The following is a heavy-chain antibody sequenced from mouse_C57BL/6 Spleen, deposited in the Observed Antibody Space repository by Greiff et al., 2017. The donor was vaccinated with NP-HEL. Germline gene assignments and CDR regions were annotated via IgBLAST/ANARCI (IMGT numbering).Heavy chain of an antibody. CDR3: ASERFITTVVGGYFDV. Sequence: VQLQQSGPELVKPGASVKISCKASGYAFSSSWMNWVKQRPGKGLEWIGRIYPGDGDTNYNGKFKGKATLTADKSSSTAYMQLSSLTSEDSAVYFCASERFITTVVGGYFDVWGTGTTVTVSS. V-gene: IGHV1-82*01. CDR1: GYAFSSSW. D-gene: IGHD1-1*01. J-gene: IGHJ1*03. CDR2: IYPGDGDT.